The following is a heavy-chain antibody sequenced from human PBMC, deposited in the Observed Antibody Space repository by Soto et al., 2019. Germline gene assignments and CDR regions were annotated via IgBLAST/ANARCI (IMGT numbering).Heavy chain of an antibody. Sequence: ASVKVSCKASGYTFTCYGISWVRQAPGQGLEWMGWISTYNGNTNFTQKLQGRVTMTTDTSTSTAYMELRSLRSDDTAVYYCARDREYNWNYNWFDPWGQGTLVTVSS. CDR2: ISTYNGNT. CDR1: GYTFTCYG. D-gene: IGHD1-7*01. V-gene: IGHV1-18*01. J-gene: IGHJ5*02. CDR3: ARDREYNWNYNWFDP.